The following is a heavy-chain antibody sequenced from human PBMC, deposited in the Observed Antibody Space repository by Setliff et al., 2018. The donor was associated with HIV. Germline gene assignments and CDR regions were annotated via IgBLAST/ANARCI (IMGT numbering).Heavy chain of an antibody. CDR1: GGSISSSNW. CDR2: IYHSGST. Sequence: SETLSLTCAVSGGSISSSNWWSWVRQPPGKGLEWIGEIYHSGSTNYNPSLKSRVTISADTSRNGFSLNLNSVTAADTAVYFCARASGAKYYYGMDVWGQGTTVTVSS. D-gene: IGHD1-26*01. CDR3: ARASGAKYYYGMDV. V-gene: IGHV4-4*02. J-gene: IGHJ6*02.